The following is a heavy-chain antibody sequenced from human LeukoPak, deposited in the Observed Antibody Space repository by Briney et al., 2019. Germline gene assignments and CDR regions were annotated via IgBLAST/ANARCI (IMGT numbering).Heavy chain of an antibody. CDR1: GGSISSYY. CDR2: IYYGGST. Sequence: SETLSLTCTVSGGSISSYYWSCIRQSPGKGLEWIGYIYYGGSTDYNPSLKSRVTISKDTSKTQFSLRLSSVTAADTAVYYCARVGGDVQLERRERWAFDVWGQGTMVTVSS. J-gene: IGHJ3*01. CDR3: ARVGGDVQLERRERWAFDV. D-gene: IGHD1-1*01. V-gene: IGHV4-59*01.